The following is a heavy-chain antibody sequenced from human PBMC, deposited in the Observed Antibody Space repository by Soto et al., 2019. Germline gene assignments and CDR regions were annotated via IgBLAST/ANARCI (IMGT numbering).Heavy chain of an antibody. CDR1: GFTFSSYG. CDR2: ISYDGSNK. J-gene: IGHJ6*02. Sequence: GGSLRLSCAASGFTFSSYGMHWVRQAPGKGLEWVAVISYDGSNKYYADSVKGRFTISRDNSKNTLYLQMNSLRAEDTAVYYCAKDYWKFVENYYYGMDVWGQGTTVTVSS. CDR3: AKDYWKFVENYYYGMDV. V-gene: IGHV3-30*18. D-gene: IGHD1-1*01.